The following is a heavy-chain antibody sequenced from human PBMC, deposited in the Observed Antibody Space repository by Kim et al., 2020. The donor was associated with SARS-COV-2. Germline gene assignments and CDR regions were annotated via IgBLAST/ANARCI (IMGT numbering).Heavy chain of an antibody. J-gene: IGHJ6*02. V-gene: IGHV1-2*04. Sequence: ASVKVSCKSSGYTFTGYYMHWVRQAPGQGLEWMGWINPNSGGTNYAQKFQGWVTMTRDTSISTAYMELSRLRSDDTAVYYCARAGGSSWYQYYYYYGMHVWGQGTTVTVSS. CDR1: GYTFTGYY. CDR2: INPNSGGT. D-gene: IGHD6-13*01. CDR3: ARAGGSSWYQYYYYYGMHV.